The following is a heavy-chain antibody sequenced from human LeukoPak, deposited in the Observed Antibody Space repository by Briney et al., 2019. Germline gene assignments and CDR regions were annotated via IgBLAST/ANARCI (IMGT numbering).Heavy chain of an antibody. CDR2: INPNSGGT. Sequence: ASVKVSCKASGYTFTGYYMHWVRQAPGKGVEWMGWINPNSGGTNYAQKFQGRVTMTRDTSISTAYMELSRLRSDDTAVYYCARHRITGTTHAWFDPWGQGTLVTVSS. D-gene: IGHD1-20*01. V-gene: IGHV1-2*02. CDR3: ARHRITGTTHAWFDP. J-gene: IGHJ5*02. CDR1: GYTFTGYY.